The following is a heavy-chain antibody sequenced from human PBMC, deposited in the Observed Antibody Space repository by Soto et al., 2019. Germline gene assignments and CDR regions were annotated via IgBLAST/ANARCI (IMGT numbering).Heavy chain of an antibody. CDR2: IYYSGST. Sequence: SETLSLTCTVSGGSISSYYWSWIRQPPGKGLEWIGYIYYSGSTNYNPSLKSRVTISVDTSKNQFSLKLSSVTAADTAVYYCARGRTVAGRENWFDPWGQGTLVTVSS. D-gene: IGHD6-19*01. CDR3: ARGRTVAGRENWFDP. CDR1: GGSISSYY. J-gene: IGHJ5*02. V-gene: IGHV4-59*01.